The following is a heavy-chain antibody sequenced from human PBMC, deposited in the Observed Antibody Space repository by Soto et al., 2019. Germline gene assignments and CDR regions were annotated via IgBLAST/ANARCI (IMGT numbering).Heavy chain of an antibody. J-gene: IGHJ3*01. V-gene: IGHV3-23*01. CDR2: ISYSADKT. D-gene: IGHD3-16*01. Sequence: EVQLLESGGGLVQRGGSLRLSCAASGFTFNTYVMNWVRQAPGKGLEWVSTISYSADKTHYAYSLKCRFTISRDNSRDIVFLQMISIIADDAGVCFCARRVRTAITNWGAFDVWSQCTMVTVYS. CDR3: ARRVRTAITNWGAFDV. CDR1: GFTFNTYV.